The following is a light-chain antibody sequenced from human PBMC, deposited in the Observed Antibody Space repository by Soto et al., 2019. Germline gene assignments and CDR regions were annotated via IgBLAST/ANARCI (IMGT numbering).Light chain of an antibody. CDR2: AAS. CDR3: QQLHVFPIT. V-gene: IGKV1-5*01. CDR1: QSISSW. Sequence: MTLSPSALSASVGDRVTITCRASQSISSWLAWYQQKPGKAPKLLIYAASSLQSGVPSRFSGSGSGTDFTLTISSLPPEAFTTYYRQQLHVFPITIGQVTLLEIK. J-gene: IGKJ5*01.